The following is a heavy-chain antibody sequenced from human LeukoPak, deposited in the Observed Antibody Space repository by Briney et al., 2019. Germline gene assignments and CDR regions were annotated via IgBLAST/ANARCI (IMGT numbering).Heavy chain of an antibody. J-gene: IGHJ4*02. V-gene: IGHV3-64*01. Sequence: PGGSLRLSCAASGFTFSSYAMHWVRRAPGRGLEYVLAISSNGGSTYYANSVKGRFTISRDNSKNTLYLQMGSLRAEDMAVYYCARLGSGELDIDYWGQGTLVTVSS. CDR3: ARLGSGELDIDY. CDR1: GFTFSSYA. D-gene: IGHD1-26*01. CDR2: ISSNGGST.